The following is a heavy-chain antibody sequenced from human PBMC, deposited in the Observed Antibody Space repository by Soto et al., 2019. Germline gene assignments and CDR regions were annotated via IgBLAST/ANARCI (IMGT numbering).Heavy chain of an antibody. CDR3: ARDGEDSGYNYGALDY. J-gene: IGHJ4*02. CDR1: GGSISSYY. Sequence: QVQLQESGPGLVKPSEPLSLTCTVSGGSISSYYWSWIRQPAGKGLEWIGRIYTSGSTNYHPSLHSRVTMSVDTSKNRLSLKLSSVTAADTAVYYGARDGEDSGYNYGALDYWGQETLVTVSS. CDR2: IYTSGST. D-gene: IGHD5-12*01. V-gene: IGHV4-4*07.